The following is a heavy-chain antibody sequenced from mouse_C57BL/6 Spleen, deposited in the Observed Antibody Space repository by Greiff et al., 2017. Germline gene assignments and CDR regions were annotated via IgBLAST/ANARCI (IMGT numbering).Heavy chain of an antibody. J-gene: IGHJ2*01. CDR2: IDPANGNT. CDR3: ARGDDYGEDYFDY. CDR1: GFNIKNTY. Sequence: VQLQQSVAELVRPGASVKLSCTASGFNIKNTYMHWVKQRPEQGLEWIGRIDPANGNTKYASKFQGKATITADTSSNAAYLQLSSLTSEDTAIYYCARGDDYGEDYFDYWGQGTTLTVSS. D-gene: IGHD2-4*01. V-gene: IGHV14-3*01.